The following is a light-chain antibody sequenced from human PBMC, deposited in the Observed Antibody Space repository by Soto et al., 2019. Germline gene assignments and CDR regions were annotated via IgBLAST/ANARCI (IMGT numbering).Light chain of an antibody. CDR1: QSLLHSSGYNY. J-gene: IGKJ1*01. CDR3: IQPLQTPRT. CDR2: LGY. V-gene: IGKV2-28*01. Sequence: EIVMTQSPLSLPVTPGEPASISCRSSQSLLHSSGYNYWDWYLQKPGQSPQLLIYLGYNRASGVPDRFSGSGSGTDFTLKIRRVEAEDVGVYYCIQPLQTPRTFLQGTKVEIK.